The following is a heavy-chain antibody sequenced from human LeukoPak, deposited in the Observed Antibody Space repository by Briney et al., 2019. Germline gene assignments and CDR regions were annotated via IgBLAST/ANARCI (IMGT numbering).Heavy chain of an antibody. CDR3: ARELITMIVVVTMGFDY. Sequence: EASVKVSCKASGYTFASYAMHWVRQAPGQRLEWMGWINAGNGNTKYSQKFQGRVTITRDTSASTAYMELSSLRSEDTAVYYCARELITMIVVVTMGFDYWGQGTLVTVSS. CDR1: GYTFASYA. V-gene: IGHV1-3*01. D-gene: IGHD3-22*01. J-gene: IGHJ4*02. CDR2: INAGNGNT.